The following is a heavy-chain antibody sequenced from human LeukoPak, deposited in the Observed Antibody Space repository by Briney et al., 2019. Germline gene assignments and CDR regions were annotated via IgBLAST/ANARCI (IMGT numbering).Heavy chain of an antibody. CDR3: ARPATPRERLLHY. CDR2: INHSGSS. J-gene: IGHJ4*02. V-gene: IGHV4-34*01. CDR1: GGSFSDYY. D-gene: IGHD3-22*01. Sequence: SETLSLTCAVYGGSFSDYYWTWIRQPPGKGLEWIGAINHSGSSNQNPSLKSRITMTVDTSKNQFSLKLTSVTAADTAVYYCARPATPRERLLHYWGQGTLVTVSS.